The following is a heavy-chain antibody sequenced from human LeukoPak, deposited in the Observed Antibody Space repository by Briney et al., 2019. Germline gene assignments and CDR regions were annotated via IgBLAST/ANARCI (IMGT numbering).Heavy chain of an antibody. CDR1: GGSISSYY. CDR2: IYTSGSA. J-gene: IGHJ5*02. CDR3: AREDFLDGNWFDP. V-gene: IGHV4-4*09. Sequence: PSETLSLTCTVSGGSISSYYWSWIRQPPGKGLEWIGYIYTSGSANYNPSLKSRVTISVDTSKNQFSLKLSSVTAADTAVYSCAREDFLDGNWFDPWGQGTLVTVSS.